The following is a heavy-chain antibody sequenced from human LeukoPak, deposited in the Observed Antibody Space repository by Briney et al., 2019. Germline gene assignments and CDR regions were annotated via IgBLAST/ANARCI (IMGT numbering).Heavy chain of an antibody. CDR1: GGTFSTYA. Sequence: GASVKVSCKASGGTFSTYAVNWVRQAPGQGLEWMGRTIPIFGTANYAQKFQGRVTITTDESTSTAYMELSSLRSEDTAVYYCARGRVWGIAVAQYFDYWGQGTVVTVSS. D-gene: IGHD6-19*01. CDR2: TIPIFGTA. V-gene: IGHV1-69*05. CDR3: ARGRVWGIAVAQYFDY. J-gene: IGHJ4*02.